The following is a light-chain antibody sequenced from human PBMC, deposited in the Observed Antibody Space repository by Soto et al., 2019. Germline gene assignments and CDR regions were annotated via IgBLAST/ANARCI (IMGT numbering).Light chain of an antibody. CDR2: AAS. V-gene: IGKV1-39*01. CDR3: QQSSGTPWT. J-gene: IGKJ1*01. Sequence: DIQMTQSPSSLSASVGEXITISCRASQSISRYLNWYEHKPGKAPKIMINAASSLERGVPSRFSGGGSGTDCTLTISSLQPEDFATYYCQQSSGTPWTLGQGTKV. CDR1: QSISRY.